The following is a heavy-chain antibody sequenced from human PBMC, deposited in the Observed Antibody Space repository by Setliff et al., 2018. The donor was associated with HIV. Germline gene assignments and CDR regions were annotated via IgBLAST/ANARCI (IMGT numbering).Heavy chain of an antibody. CDR3: ARAESLGWYYNYMDV. J-gene: IGHJ6*03. V-gene: IGHV1-2*02. Sequence: ASVKVSCKASGHTFTDYYIHWVRQAPGQGLEWLGWINPNSGDTNYAQSFQGRVTMTRDTSISTAYVDLSRLRFDDTAMYYCARAESLGWYYNYMDVWGKGTTVTVSS. CDR1: GHTFTDYY. CDR2: INPNSGDT. D-gene: IGHD1-20*01.